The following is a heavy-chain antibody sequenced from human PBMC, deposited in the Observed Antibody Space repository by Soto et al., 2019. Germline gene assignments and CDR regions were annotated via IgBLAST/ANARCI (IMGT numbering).Heavy chain of an antibody. CDR2: IIPILGIA. CDR1: GGTFSSYT. Sequence: QVQLVQSGAEVKKPGSSVKVSCKASGGTFSSYTISWVRQDPGQGLEWMGRIIPILGIANYAQKFQGRVTITADKSTSTAYMELSSLSSEDTAVYYCAREGQLVPQFDYWGQGTLVPVSS. D-gene: IGHD6-6*01. V-gene: IGHV1-69*08. J-gene: IGHJ4*02. CDR3: AREGQLVPQFDY.